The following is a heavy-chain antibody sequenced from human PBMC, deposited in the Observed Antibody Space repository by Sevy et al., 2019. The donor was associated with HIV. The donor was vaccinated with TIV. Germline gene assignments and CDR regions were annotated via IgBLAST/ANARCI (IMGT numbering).Heavy chain of an antibody. Sequence: GGSLRFSCAASGFTFSNYGMHWVRQAPGKGLEWVAVIWYDGSNKHYADSVKGRFTISRDNSKNTLYLQMNSLRAEDTAVYYCAKGACSGGSCYWGGDYYYYYMDVWGKGTTVTVSS. D-gene: IGHD2-15*01. CDR2: IWYDGSNK. V-gene: IGHV3-33*06. CDR3: AKGACSGGSCYWGGDYYYYYMDV. J-gene: IGHJ6*03. CDR1: GFTFSNYG.